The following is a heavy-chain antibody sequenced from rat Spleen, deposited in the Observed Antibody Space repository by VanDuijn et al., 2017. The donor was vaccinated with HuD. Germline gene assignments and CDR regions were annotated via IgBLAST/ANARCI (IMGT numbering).Heavy chain of an antibody. Sequence: EVQLVESDGGLVQPGRSLRLSCVASGITFNNYWMTWIRQAPGKGLEWVASISNIDDTYYSDSVKGRFSVSRDNAKSTLYLQMNSLRSEDTATYYCSPLPGYNLGHWGQGVMVTASS. CDR3: SPLPGYNLGH. CDR1: GITFNNYW. J-gene: IGHJ2*01. D-gene: IGHD1-4*01. V-gene: IGHV5-31*01. CDR2: ISNIDDT.